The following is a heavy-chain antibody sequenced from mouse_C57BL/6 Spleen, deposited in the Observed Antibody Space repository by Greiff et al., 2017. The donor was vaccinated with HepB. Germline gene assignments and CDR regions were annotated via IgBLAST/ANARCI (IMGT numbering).Heavy chain of an antibody. CDR3: ARITTVAMDY. CDR1: GYTFTSYW. J-gene: IGHJ4*01. D-gene: IGHD1-1*01. V-gene: IGHV1-69*01. CDR2: IDPSDSYT. Sequence: QVQLQQPGAELVMPGASVKLSCTASGYTFTSYWMHWVKQRPGQGLEWIGEIDPSDSYTNYNQKFKGKSTLTVDKSSSTAYMQLSSLTSEDSAVYYCARITTVAMDYWGQGTSVTVSS.